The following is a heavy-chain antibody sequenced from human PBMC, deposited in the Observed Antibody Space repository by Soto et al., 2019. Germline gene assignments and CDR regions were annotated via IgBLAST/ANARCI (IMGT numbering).Heavy chain of an antibody. D-gene: IGHD1-7*01. CDR2: TSAYNGNT. CDR1: GYTFTSYG. V-gene: IGHV1-18*01. J-gene: IGHJ2*01. CDR3: ARYLKLELTDWYFDL. Sequence: QVQLVQSGAAVKKPGASVKVSCKASGYTFTSYGISWVRQAPGQGLEWMGWTSAYNGNTNYAQKLQGRVTMNTDTSTSTAYMELRSLRSDDTALYYCARYLKLELTDWYFDLWGRGTLVTVSS.